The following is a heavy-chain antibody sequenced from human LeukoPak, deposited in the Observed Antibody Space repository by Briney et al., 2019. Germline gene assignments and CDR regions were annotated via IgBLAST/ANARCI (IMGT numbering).Heavy chain of an antibody. Sequence: SETLSLTCAVSGYSISSGYYWGWIRQPPRKGLESIGSMYHSGNTYYNPSLKSRVTISIDTSKNQFSLKLSSVTAADTAIYYCARLRGQGFDSWGQGTLVTVSS. CDR1: GYSISSGYY. CDR3: ARLRGQGFDS. J-gene: IGHJ4*02. CDR2: MYHSGNT. V-gene: IGHV4-38-2*01.